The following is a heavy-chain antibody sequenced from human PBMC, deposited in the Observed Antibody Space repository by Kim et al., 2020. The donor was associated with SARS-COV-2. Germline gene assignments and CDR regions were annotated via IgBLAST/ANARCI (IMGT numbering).Heavy chain of an antibody. CDR3: ARDSRGPSITIFGVVTPSFDY. CDR1: GYTFTSYA. V-gene: IGHV1-3*01. CDR2: INAGNGNT. Sequence: ASVKVSCKASGYTFTSYAMHWVRQAPGQRLEWMGWINAGNGNTKYSQKFQGRVTITRDTSASTAYMELSSLRSEDTAVYYCARDSRGPSITIFGVVTPSFDYWGQGTLVTVSS. J-gene: IGHJ4*02. D-gene: IGHD3-3*01.